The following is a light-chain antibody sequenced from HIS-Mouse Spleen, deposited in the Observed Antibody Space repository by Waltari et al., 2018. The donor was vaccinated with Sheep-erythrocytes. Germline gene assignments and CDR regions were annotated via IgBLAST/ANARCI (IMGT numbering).Light chain of an antibody. CDR1: SVSIASNY. Sequence: NFMLTQPHSVSESPGKTVTIPCTRSSVSIASNYLPWYQQRPGSAPTTVIYEDNQRPTGVPDRFSGSIDSSSNSASLTISGLKTEDEADYYCQSYDSSNHGVFGGGTKLTVL. V-gene: IGLV6-57*04. CDR3: QSYDSSNHGV. CDR2: EDN. J-gene: IGLJ3*02.